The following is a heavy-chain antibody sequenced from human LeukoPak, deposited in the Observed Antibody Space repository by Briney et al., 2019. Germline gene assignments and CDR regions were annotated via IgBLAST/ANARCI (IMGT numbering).Heavy chain of an antibody. V-gene: IGHV4-59*01. CDR1: GVSIRSYY. CDR2: IYYSGST. J-gene: IGHJ5*02. CDR3: ARDPRYNWNYGWFDP. Sequence: SETLSLTCTVSGVSIRSYYWSWIRQPPGKGLEWIGYIYYSGSTNYNPSLKSRVTISVDTSKNQFSLKLSSVTAADTAVYYCARDPRYNWNYGWFDPWGQGTLVTVSS. D-gene: IGHD1-7*01.